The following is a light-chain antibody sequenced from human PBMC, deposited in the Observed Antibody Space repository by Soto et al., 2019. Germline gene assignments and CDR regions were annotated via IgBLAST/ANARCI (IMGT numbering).Light chain of an antibody. J-gene: IGKJ3*01. CDR3: QQYGSSLFT. CDR1: QSVSSKY. Sequence: EIVLTQSPGTLSLSPGERATLSCGASQSVSSKYLAWYQQKPGQAPRVLIYGTSIRASGVPERFSGGGSGTDFTLTITRLEPEDFAVYYCQQYGSSLFTFGPGTKVD. CDR2: GTS. V-gene: IGKV3-20*01.